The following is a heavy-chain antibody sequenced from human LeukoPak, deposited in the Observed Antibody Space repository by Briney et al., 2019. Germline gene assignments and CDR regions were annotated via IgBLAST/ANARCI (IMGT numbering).Heavy chain of an antibody. CDR3: AKYSSGWYPPFDY. CDR2: IWYDGSNK. Sequence: GRSLRLSCAASGFTFSSYGMHWVRQAPGKGLEWVAVIWYDGSNKYYADSVKGRFTTSRDNSKNTLYLQMNSLRAEDTAVYYCAKYSSGWYPPFDYWGQGTLVTVSS. CDR1: GFTFSSYG. D-gene: IGHD6-19*01. J-gene: IGHJ4*02. V-gene: IGHV3-33*06.